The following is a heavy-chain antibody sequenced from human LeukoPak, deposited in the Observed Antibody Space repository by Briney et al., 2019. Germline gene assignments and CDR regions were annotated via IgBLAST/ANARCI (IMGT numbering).Heavy chain of an antibody. CDR1: GFTFCSYA. CDR2: ISYDGSNK. D-gene: IGHD4-11*01. V-gene: IGHV3-30-3*01. CDR3: ARDGAYSNYLFDY. Sequence: GGSLRLSCAASGFTFCSYAMQWVRQAPGQGLEWVAVISYDGSNKYYADSVKGRFTISRDNSKNTLYLQMNSLRAEDTAVYYCARDGAYSNYLFDYWGQGALVTVSS. J-gene: IGHJ4*02.